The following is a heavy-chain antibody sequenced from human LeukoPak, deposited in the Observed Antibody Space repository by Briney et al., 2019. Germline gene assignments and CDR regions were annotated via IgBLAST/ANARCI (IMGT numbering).Heavy chain of an antibody. Sequence: SETLSLTCTVFGAAISDYFWSWIRQPAGKDLEWIGRISTTGSTYFNPSLQSRVRMSVDSSKTRFSLRLSSVTAADTAVYYCARWTVLGASRRFDAFDIWGQGTMVTVSS. V-gene: IGHV4-4*07. CDR3: ARWTVLGASRRFDAFDI. J-gene: IGHJ3*02. CDR2: ISTTGST. CDR1: GAAISDYF. D-gene: IGHD1-26*01.